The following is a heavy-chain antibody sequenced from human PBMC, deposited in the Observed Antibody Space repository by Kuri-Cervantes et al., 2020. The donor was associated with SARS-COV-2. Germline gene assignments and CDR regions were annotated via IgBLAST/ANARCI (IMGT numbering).Heavy chain of an antibody. J-gene: IGHJ4*02. CDR3: VRSGAVAGTFDY. CDR1: GFTFSSYA. D-gene: IGHD6-19*01. Sequence: GGSLRLSCAASGFTFSSYAMHWVRQAPGKGLEWMAVISYDGSNKYYADSVKGRFTISRDNSKNTLYLQMNSLRAEDTAVYYCVRSGAVAGTFDYWGQGTLVTVSS. V-gene: IGHV3-30-3*01. CDR2: ISYDGSNK.